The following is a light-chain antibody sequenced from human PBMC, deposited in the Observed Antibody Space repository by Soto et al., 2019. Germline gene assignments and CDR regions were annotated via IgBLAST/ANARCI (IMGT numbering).Light chain of an antibody. CDR3: QQYGSSPIT. J-gene: IGKJ5*01. V-gene: IGKV3-11*01. CDR2: DAS. CDR1: QSVSTY. Sequence: EVVLTQSPATLSLSPGERATLSCRASQSVSTYLAWYQQKAGQAPRLLIYDASNRATGIPARFSGSGSGTDFTLTVSSLEPEDFAVYYCQQYGSSPITFGQGTRPAVK.